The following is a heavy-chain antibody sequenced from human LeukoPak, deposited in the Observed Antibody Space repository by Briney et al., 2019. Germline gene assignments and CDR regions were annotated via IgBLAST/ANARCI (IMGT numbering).Heavy chain of an antibody. J-gene: IGHJ4*02. Sequence: PGGSLRLSCAASGFTFSSYGMHWVRQAPGKGLEWVAFIQYHGNTKNYADSVKGRFTISRDNSKNTLYLQMNSLTAEDTAVYYCAKDSAVAGTDYWSRGTLLTVSS. D-gene: IGHD6-19*01. CDR1: GFTFSSYG. CDR3: AKDSAVAGTDY. CDR2: IQYHGNTK. V-gene: IGHV3-30*02.